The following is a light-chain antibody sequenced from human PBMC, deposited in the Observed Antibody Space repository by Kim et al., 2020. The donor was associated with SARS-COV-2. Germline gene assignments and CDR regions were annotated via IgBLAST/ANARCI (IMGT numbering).Light chain of an antibody. CDR3: AAWDGTLSAWV. Sequence: QSELTQSPSTSGTPGQRVTISCSGSRSNIETNYVYWYQQLPGTAPKLLIYRNNQRPSGVPDRFSGSKSGTSASLAISGLRSDDEADYYCAAWDGTLSAWVFGGGTQLTVL. V-gene: IGLV1-47*01. CDR2: RNN. CDR1: RSNIETNY. J-gene: IGLJ3*02.